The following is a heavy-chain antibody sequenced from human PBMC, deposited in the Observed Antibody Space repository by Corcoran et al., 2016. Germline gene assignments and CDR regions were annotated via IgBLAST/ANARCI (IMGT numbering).Heavy chain of an antibody. Sequence: QVQLQESGPGLVKPSETLSLTCTVSGGSISSYYWSWIRQPPGKGLEWMGYINYSGSTNYNPSLKSRVTISGDTSKNQFSLKLSTVTAADTAVYYGARCLRDYGDYVGAFDIWGQGTMVTVSS. CDR1: GGSISSYY. D-gene: IGHD4-17*01. CDR2: INYSGST. V-gene: IGHV4-59*01. CDR3: ARCLRDYGDYVGAFDI. J-gene: IGHJ3*02.